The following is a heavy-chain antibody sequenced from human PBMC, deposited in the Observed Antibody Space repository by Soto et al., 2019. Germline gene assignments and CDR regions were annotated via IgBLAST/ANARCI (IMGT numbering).Heavy chain of an antibody. V-gene: IGHV4-61*01. D-gene: IGHD4-17*01. CDR2: VYYSGTT. Sequence: SETLSLTCSVSGGSVSNKTSYWSWIRQHPGKRLEWIGYVYYSGTTNYNPSLKSRVTISVDLSKNQFSLRLSSVTTADTALYYCARTTAVPNTLRSRYFFDYWGQGTLVTVSS. CDR1: GGSVSNKTSY. J-gene: IGHJ4*02. CDR3: ARTTAVPNTLRSRYFFDY.